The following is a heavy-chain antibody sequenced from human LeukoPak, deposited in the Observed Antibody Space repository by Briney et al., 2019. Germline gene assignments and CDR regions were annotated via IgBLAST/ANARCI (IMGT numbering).Heavy chain of an antibody. Sequence: GRSLRLSCAASGFTFDDYAMHWVRQAPGKGLEWVSGISWNSGSIGYADSVKGRFTISRDNAKNSLYLQMNSLRAEDTALYYCAKDDDSAFDIWGQGTMVTVSS. V-gene: IGHV3-9*01. CDR1: GFTFDDYA. CDR2: ISWNSGSI. J-gene: IGHJ3*02. CDR3: AKDDDSAFDI. D-gene: IGHD1-1*01.